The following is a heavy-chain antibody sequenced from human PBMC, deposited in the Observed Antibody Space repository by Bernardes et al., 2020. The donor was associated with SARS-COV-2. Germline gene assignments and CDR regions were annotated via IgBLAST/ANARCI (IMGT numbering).Heavy chain of an antibody. D-gene: IGHD2-8*01. J-gene: IGHJ6*02. CDR1: GFTVSSTY. V-gene: IGHV3-53*01. CDR2: MYSDGST. Sequence: GGSLRLSCAASGFTVSSTYMSWVRQAPGKGLEWLSVMYSDGSTYYADSVKGRFTISRDTSKNTLYLQMGSLRAEDTAVYYCARAPERRTYGVGFYDYYYYALDVWGQGTTVTVSS. CDR3: ARAPERRTYGVGFYDYYYYALDV.